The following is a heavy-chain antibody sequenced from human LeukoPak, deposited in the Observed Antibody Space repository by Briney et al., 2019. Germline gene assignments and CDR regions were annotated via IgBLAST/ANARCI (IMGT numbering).Heavy chain of an antibody. CDR3: ARRGYYDSSGYPPSYYFDY. CDR2: IYYSGST. V-gene: IGHV4-61*01. J-gene: IGHJ4*02. D-gene: IGHD3-22*01. Sequence: SETLSLTCTVSGGSVSSGTYYWSWIRQPPGKGLEWIAYIYYSGSTNYNPSLKSRVTISVDTSKNQFSLKLSSVTAADTAVYYCARRGYYDSSGYPPSYYFDYWGQGTLVTVSS. CDR1: GGSVSSGTYY.